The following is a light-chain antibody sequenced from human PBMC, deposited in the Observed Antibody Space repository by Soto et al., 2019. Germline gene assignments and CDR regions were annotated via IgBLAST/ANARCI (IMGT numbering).Light chain of an antibody. J-gene: IGKJ5*01. V-gene: IGKV1-9*01. CDR3: QQLDSIPIT. CDR2: IAS. CDR1: QGIRSY. Sequence: IQLTQSPSSLSASVGDRVAITCQASQGIRSYLAWYQQKPGEAPKLLISIASILQSGVPSRFSGSGSGTDFVLTISSLQPEDSATYYCQQLDSIPITFGQGTRLEIK.